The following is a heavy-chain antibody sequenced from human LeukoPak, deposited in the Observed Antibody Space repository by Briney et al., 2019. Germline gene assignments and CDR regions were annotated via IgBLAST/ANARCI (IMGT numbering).Heavy chain of an antibody. V-gene: IGHV4-39*01. D-gene: IGHD6-19*01. Sequence: SETLSLTCTVSGGSISSSRYSWGWIRQPPGKGLEWIGSIYYSGSTYYNPSLKSRVTISVDTSKNQFSLKLSSVTAADTAVYYCARLDGGFQLLVPLYFDYWGQGTLVTVSS. CDR1: GGSISSSRYS. CDR3: ARLDGGFQLLVPLYFDY. J-gene: IGHJ4*02. CDR2: IYYSGST.